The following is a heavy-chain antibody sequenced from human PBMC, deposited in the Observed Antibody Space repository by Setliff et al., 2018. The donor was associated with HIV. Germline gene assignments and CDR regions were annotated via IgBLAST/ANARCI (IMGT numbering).Heavy chain of an antibody. D-gene: IGHD6-19*01. CDR1: GFIFSHAW. CDR2: IKSKTDGGTT. J-gene: IGHJ4*02. V-gene: IGHV3-15*01. CDR3: TTEGQYSSGWPFDY. Sequence: PGGSLRLSCAASGFIFSHAWMSWVRQAPGKGLEWVGRIKSKTDGGTTDFAAPVKGRFTISRDDSKKTLYRQMDSLNAEDTGVYYCTTEGQYSSGWPFDYWGQGTLVTVSS.